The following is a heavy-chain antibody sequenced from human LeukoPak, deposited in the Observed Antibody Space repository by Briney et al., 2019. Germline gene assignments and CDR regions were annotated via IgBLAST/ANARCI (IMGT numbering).Heavy chain of an antibody. CDR2: ISSSSSYI. CDR1: GFTFSSYS. Sequence: GGSLRLSCAASGFTFSSYSMNWVRRAPGKGLEWVSSISSSSSYIYYADSVKGRFTISRDNAKNSLYLQMNSLRAEDTAVYYCARDLGDYVWGSYRYSHFDYWGQGTLVTVSS. D-gene: IGHD3-16*02. V-gene: IGHV3-21*01. CDR3: ARDLGDYVWGSYRYSHFDY. J-gene: IGHJ4*02.